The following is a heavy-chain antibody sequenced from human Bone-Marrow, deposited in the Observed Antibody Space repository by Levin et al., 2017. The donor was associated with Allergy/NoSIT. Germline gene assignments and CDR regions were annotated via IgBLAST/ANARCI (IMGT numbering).Heavy chain of an antibody. Sequence: PGGSLRLSCAASGFTFDDYAMHWVRQAPGKGLEWVSGISWNSGSIGYADSVKGRFTISRDNAKNSLYLQMNSLRAEDTALYYCAKDMGYCSSTSCYHTGPLAYWGQGTLVTVSS. J-gene: IGHJ4*02. CDR2: ISWNSGSI. V-gene: IGHV3-9*01. CDR1: GFTFDDYA. CDR3: AKDMGYCSSTSCYHTGPLAY. D-gene: IGHD2-2*01.